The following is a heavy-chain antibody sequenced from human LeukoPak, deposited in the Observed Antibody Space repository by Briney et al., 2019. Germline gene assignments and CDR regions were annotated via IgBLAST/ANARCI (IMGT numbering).Heavy chain of an antibody. D-gene: IGHD2-15*01. J-gene: IGHJ5*02. CDR2: ISGSGGST. V-gene: IGHV3-23*01. Sequence: GGSLRLSCAGFGFTFNSYAMTWVRQAPGKGLEWVSAISGSGGSTYYADSVKGRFTISRDNSKNTLYLQMNSLRAEDTAVYYCAKDPPGLLYCSGGSCGFDPWGQGTLVTVSS. CDR1: GFTFNSYA. CDR3: AKDPPGLLYCSGGSCGFDP.